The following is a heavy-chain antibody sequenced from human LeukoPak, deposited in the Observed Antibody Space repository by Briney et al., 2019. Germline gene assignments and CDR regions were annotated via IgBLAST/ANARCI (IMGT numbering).Heavy chain of an antibody. V-gene: IGHV1-24*01. Sequence: ASVKVSCKVSGYTLTDLSMHWVRQAPGKGLEWMGGFDPEDGETIYAQKFQGRVTMTEDTSTDTAYMELSSLRSEDTALYYCATDSVGATYFEYWGQGTLVTVSS. D-gene: IGHD1-26*01. CDR2: FDPEDGET. J-gene: IGHJ4*02. CDR3: ATDSVGATYFEY. CDR1: GYTLTDLS.